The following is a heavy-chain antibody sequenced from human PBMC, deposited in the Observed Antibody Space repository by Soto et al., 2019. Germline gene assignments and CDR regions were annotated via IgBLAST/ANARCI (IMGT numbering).Heavy chain of an antibody. Sequence: GGSLRLSCAASGFTFSSYSMNWVRQAPGKGLEWVSSISSSSSYIYYADSVKGRFTISRDNAKNSLYLQMNSLRAEDTAVYYCARDHAGSGWAPGKSDYWGQGTLVTVSS. CDR3: ARDHAGSGWAPGKSDY. J-gene: IGHJ4*02. D-gene: IGHD6-19*01. V-gene: IGHV3-21*01. CDR1: GFTFSSYS. CDR2: ISSSSSYI.